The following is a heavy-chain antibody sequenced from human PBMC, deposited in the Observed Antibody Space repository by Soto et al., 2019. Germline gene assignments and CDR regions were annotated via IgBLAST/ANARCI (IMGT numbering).Heavy chain of an antibody. J-gene: IGHJ4*02. D-gene: IGHD4-17*01. CDR3: ARSDGPLGDY. CDR1: GYTFTSYA. Sequence: QVQLVQSGAEVKKPGASVKVSCKASGYTFTSYAMHWVRQAPGQRLEWMGWINAGNGNTKYSQKFLGRVTITRDTSASTAYMELSSLRSEDTAVYYCARSDGPLGDYWGQGTLVTVSS. V-gene: IGHV1-3*01. CDR2: INAGNGNT.